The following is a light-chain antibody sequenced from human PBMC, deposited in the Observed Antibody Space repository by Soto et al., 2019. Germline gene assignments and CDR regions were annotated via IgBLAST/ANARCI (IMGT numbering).Light chain of an antibody. CDR2: GAS. V-gene: IGKV1-39*01. CDR1: ENIIQY. J-gene: IGKJ1*01. CDR3: QHRYTAPWT. Sequence: DIHMTQSPSSLSASLGDRVTITCRASENIIQYLNWYQQKPGKVPRLLVYGASRLETGVPSRFSASGFGTEFTLTIRGLHSEDFANYYCQHRYTAPWTFGQGTKV.